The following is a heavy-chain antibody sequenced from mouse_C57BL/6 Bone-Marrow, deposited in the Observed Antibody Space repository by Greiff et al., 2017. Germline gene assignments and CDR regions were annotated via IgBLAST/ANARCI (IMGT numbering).Heavy chain of an antibody. V-gene: IGHV5-4*01. Sequence: EVMLVESGGGLVKPGGSLKLSCAASGFTFSSYAMSWVRQTPEKRLEWVATISDGGSYTYYPDNVKGRFTISRDNAKNNLYLQMSHLKSEDTAMYYCARDPLRYGSSYWYFDVWGTGTTVTVSS. D-gene: IGHD1-1*01. J-gene: IGHJ1*03. CDR1: GFTFSSYA. CDR2: ISDGGSYT. CDR3: ARDPLRYGSSYWYFDV.